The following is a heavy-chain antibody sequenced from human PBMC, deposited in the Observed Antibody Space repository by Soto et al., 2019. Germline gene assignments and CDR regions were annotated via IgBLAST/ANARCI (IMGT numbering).Heavy chain of an antibody. CDR3: ARVSEDFWSGSYYYYGMDV. D-gene: IGHD3-3*01. Sequence: ASVKVSCKASGGTFSSYAISWVRQAPGQGLEWMGGIIPIFGTANYAQKFQGRVTITADESTSTAYMELSSLRSEDTAVYYCARVSEDFWSGSYYYYGMDVWGQGTTVTVS. CDR1: GGTFSSYA. J-gene: IGHJ6*02. CDR2: IIPIFGTA. V-gene: IGHV1-69*13.